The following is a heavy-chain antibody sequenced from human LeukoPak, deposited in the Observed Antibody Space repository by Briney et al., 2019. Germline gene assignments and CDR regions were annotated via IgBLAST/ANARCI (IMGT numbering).Heavy chain of an antibody. CDR2: INHSGST. J-gene: IGHJ1*01. V-gene: IGHV4-34*01. Sequence: SETLSLTCAVYGGSFSGYYWSWIRQPPGKGLEWIGEINHSGSTNYNPSLKSRVTISVDTSKNQFSLKLSSVTAADTAVYYCARAHWDSSSLLFQHWGQGTLVTVSS. D-gene: IGHD6-13*01. CDR1: GGSFSGYY. CDR3: ARAHWDSSSLLFQH.